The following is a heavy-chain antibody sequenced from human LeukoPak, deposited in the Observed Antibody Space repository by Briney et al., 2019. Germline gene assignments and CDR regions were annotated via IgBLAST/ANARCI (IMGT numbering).Heavy chain of an antibody. J-gene: IGHJ3*02. CDR2: ITSSGDRM. CDR3: AKGALYGSGSYYTAFDI. V-gene: IGHV3-23*01. Sequence: PGGSPRLSCAASGFTFGSYAMTWVRQAPEQGLEWVSTITSSGDRMFYADSVKGRFTISRGNSKNTLYLQVNSLRAGDTALYYCAKGALYGSGSYYTAFDIWGQGTMVTVSS. CDR1: GFTFGSYA. D-gene: IGHD3-10*01.